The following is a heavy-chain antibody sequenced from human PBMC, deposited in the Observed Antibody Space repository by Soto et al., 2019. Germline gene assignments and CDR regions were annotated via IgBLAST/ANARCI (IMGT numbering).Heavy chain of an antibody. CDR2: IWFDGSNK. V-gene: IGHV3-33*01. CDR3: ARGQLPAATTYFDF. D-gene: IGHD2-15*01. Sequence: VHLVESGGGVVQPGGSLRLSCAASGFTFSSYAIHWVRQAPGKGLEWVAIIWFDGSNKYYADSVKGRFSISRDNSKNTLFLQMDSLRVEDTAVYYCARGQLPAATTYFDFWGQGTLVIVSS. J-gene: IGHJ4*02. CDR1: GFTFSSYA.